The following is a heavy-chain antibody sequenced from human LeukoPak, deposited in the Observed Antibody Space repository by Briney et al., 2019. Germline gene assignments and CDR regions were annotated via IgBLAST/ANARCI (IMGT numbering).Heavy chain of an antibody. Sequence: QPGGSLRLSCAASGLTFSSSALSWVRQAPGEGLEWVSGISGSGDSTYYADSVKGRFTISRDNSKNTLYLRMNSLRADDTAVYYCARQTGLVYSSGYYVDWGQGTLVTVSS. CDR2: ISGSGDST. J-gene: IGHJ4*02. V-gene: IGHV3-23*01. D-gene: IGHD3-22*01. CDR3: ARQTGLVYSSGYYVD. CDR1: GLTFSSSA.